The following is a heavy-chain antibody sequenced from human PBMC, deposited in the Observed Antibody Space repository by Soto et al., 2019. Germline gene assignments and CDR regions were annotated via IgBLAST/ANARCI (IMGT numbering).Heavy chain of an antibody. V-gene: IGHV1-18*01. CDR2: ISTYNGNT. D-gene: IGHD6-13*01. Sequence: QVQLVQSGAEVKKPGASVKVSCKASGYTFTSYGVSWVRQAPGQGLELMGWISTYNGNTHYAEKLQGRVTMTTDTSTATANMELRSLSSDDTAVYYCARSNGIAAAGPPFDYWGRGTLVSVSS. J-gene: IGHJ4*02. CDR3: ARSNGIAAAGPPFDY. CDR1: GYTFTSYG.